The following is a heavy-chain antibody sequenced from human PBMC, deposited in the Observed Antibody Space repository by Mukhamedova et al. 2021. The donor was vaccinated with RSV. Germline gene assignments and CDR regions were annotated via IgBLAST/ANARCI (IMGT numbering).Heavy chain of an antibody. Sequence: GKGLMWVSRINEDGTIITYAGSVKGRFTISRDNAKNTVYLDMNSLRAEDTGVYFCARVYTLAGLDFWGQGTLVIVSS. V-gene: IGHV3-74*01. J-gene: IGHJ4*02. CDR3: ARVYTLAGLDF. CDR2: INEDGTII.